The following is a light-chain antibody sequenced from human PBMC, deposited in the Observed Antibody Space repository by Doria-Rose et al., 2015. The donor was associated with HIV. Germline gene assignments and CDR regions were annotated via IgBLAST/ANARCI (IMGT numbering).Light chain of an antibody. CDR2: AAS. CDR3: QQSNSFPIT. CDR1: EAISSW. J-gene: IGKJ5*01. V-gene: IGKV1-12*01. Sequence: TQSPSSVSASVGDIVTIPCRASEAISSWFVWYQQKPGKAPKVLIYAASTLQSGVPSRFSGSGFGTDFTLTISNLQPEDFATYYCQQSNSFPITFGQGTRLEIK.